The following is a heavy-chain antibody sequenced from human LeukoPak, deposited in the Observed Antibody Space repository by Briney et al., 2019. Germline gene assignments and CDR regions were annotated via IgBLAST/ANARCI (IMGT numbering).Heavy chain of an antibody. CDR2: IYHSRST. D-gene: IGHD3-10*01. CDR1: GGSISSSNW. Sequence: SETLSLTCAVSGGSISSSNWWRWVRPPPGKGLEWIGEIYHSRSTNYSPSLKGRVTISVDKSKNQLSLNLSSVTAADTAVYYCASGITLIRGVTSFDYWGQGTLVTVSS. J-gene: IGHJ4*02. CDR3: ASGITLIRGVTSFDY. V-gene: IGHV4-4*02.